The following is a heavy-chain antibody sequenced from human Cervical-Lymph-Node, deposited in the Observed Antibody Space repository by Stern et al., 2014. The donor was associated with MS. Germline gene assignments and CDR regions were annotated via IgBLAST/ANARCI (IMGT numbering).Heavy chain of an antibody. CDR3: ARSRDAYSPLAY. J-gene: IGHJ4*02. D-gene: IGHD5-24*01. CDR2: IYYSGST. V-gene: IGHV4-59*01. CDR1: GGSISGYD. Sequence: VQLVQSGPGLVKPSETLSLTCTVSGGSISGYDCSWIRQPPGKGLEWIGHIYYSGSTNYMPSLKSRVSISIATPKNQFSLKLSSVTAADTAVYYCARSRDAYSPLAYWGQGALVTVSS.